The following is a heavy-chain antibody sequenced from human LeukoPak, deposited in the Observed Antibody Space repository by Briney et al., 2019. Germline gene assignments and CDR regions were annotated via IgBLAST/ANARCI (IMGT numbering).Heavy chain of an antibody. V-gene: IGHV3-53*01. D-gene: IGHD6-6*01. J-gene: IGHJ4*02. CDR1: GFTVSSNY. CDR3: AAYSSCDY. Sequence: GGSLRLSCAASGFTVSSNYMTWVRQAPGKGLEWISLIYSGGSTYYADSVKGRFAISRDNSKNTLYLQMNSLRAEDTAVYYCAAYSSCDYWGQGTLVTVSS. CDR2: IYSGGST.